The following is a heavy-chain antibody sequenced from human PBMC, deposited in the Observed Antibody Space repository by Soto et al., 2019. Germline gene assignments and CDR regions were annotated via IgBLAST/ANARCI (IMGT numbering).Heavy chain of an antibody. CDR2: IYYSGST. J-gene: IGHJ6*02. Sequence: LSLTCTVSGGSISSGGYYWSWIRQHPGKGLEWIGYIYYSGSTYYNPSLKSRVTISVDTSKNQFSLKLSSVTAADTAVYYCARWNSSLYYYYGMDVWGQGTTVTAP. V-gene: IGHV4-31*03. CDR3: ARWNSSLYYYYGMDV. CDR1: GGSISSGGYY. D-gene: IGHD6-6*01.